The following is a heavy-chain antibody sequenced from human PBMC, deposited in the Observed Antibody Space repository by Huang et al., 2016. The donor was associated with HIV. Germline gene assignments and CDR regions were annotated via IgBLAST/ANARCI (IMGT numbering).Heavy chain of an antibody. J-gene: IGHJ4*02. V-gene: IGHV3-21*02. Sequence: EMQLVQSGGGLVKPGGSLSLSCAASGFSFSSYTLTWVRQTPEQCVEWFCTISSSVSFSYYSDFVKGKGRLTVSRDNAKNSLYLQIKGLRAEDTAVYYCATVGWNSGSDAFYFDYWGQGTLVTVSS. CDR3: ATVGWNSGSDAFYFDY. CDR1: GFSFSSYT. CDR2: ISSSVSFS. D-gene: IGHD3-10*01.